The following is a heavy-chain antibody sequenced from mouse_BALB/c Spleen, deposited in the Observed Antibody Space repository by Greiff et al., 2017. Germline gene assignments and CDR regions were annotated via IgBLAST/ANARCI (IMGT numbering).Heavy chain of an antibody. J-gene: IGHJ4*01. V-gene: IGHV5-15*02. Sequence: EVQVVESGGGLVQPGGSRKLSCAASGFTFSDYGMAWVRQAPGKGPEWVAFISNLAYSIYYADTVTGRFTISRENAKNTLYLEMSSLRSEDTAMYYCARPGGNYAMDYWGQGTSVTVSS. D-gene: IGHD1-1*02. CDR1: GFTFSDYG. CDR3: ARPGGNYAMDY. CDR2: ISNLAYSI.